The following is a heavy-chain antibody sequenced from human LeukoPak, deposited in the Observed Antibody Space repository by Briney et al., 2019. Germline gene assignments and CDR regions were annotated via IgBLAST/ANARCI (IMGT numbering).Heavy chain of an antibody. J-gene: IGHJ1*01. Sequence: ASVKVSCKASGYTFTNYGNSWVRQAPGQGPEWMGWISGYNGKTNYAQKFQGGVTMTTDTSTSTAYMELRSLRSDDTAVYYCARDDYGDYVSYFQHWGQGTLVIVSS. CDR1: GYTFTNYG. D-gene: IGHD4-17*01. CDR2: ISGYNGKT. CDR3: ARDDYGDYVSYFQH. V-gene: IGHV1-18*01.